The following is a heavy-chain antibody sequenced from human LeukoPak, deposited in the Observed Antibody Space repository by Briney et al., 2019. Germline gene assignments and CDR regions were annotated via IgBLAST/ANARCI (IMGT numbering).Heavy chain of an antibody. Sequence: ASVKVSRKASGYTFTSYYMHWVRQAPGQGLEWMGIINPSGGSTSYAQKFQGRVTMTRDTSTSTVYMELSSLRSEDTAVYYCARQITMIVVALDAFDIWGQGTMVTVSS. CDR1: GYTFTSYY. CDR2: INPSGGST. D-gene: IGHD3-22*01. J-gene: IGHJ3*02. V-gene: IGHV1-46*01. CDR3: ARQITMIVVALDAFDI.